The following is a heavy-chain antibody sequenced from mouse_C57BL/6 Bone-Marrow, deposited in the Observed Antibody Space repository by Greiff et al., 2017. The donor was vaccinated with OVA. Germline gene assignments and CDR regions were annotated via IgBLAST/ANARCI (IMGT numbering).Heavy chain of an antibody. CDR3: ARRGDSSGYVDY. D-gene: IGHD3-2*02. J-gene: IGHJ2*01. CDR2: IYPRSGNT. V-gene: IGHV1-81*01. CDR1: GYTFTSYG. Sequence: VQLVESGAELARPGASVKLSCKASGYTFTSYGISWVKQRTGQGLEWIGEIYPRSGNTYYNEKFKGKATLTADKSSSTAYMELRSLTSEDSAVYFCARRGDSSGYVDYWGQGTTLTVSS.